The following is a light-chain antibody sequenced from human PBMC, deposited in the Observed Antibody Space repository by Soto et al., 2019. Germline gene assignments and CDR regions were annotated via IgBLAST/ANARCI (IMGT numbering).Light chain of an antibody. CDR2: GAS. CDR1: QSVSSSN. CDR3: QLGT. Sequence: EIVLTQSPGTLSLSPGERATLSCRASQSVSSSNLAWYQQKPGQAPRLLIYGASSRATGIPDRFSGSGSGTDFTLTISRLEPEDFAVYYCQLGTFGQGTKVEIK. J-gene: IGKJ1*01. V-gene: IGKV3-20*01.